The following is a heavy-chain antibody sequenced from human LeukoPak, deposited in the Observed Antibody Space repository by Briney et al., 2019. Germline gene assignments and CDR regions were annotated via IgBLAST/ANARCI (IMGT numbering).Heavy chain of an antibody. CDR3: ARIRHYYDFWSGPYNWFDP. CDR2: INHSGSA. J-gene: IGHJ5*02. Sequence: SETLSLTCTVSGGSFSGYYCTWIRQPPGKGLEWIGEINHSGSANYNPSLKSRVTISVDTSKNQFSLKLSSVTAADTAVYYCARIRHYYDFWSGPYNWFDPWGQGTLVTVSS. CDR1: GGSFSGYY. V-gene: IGHV4-34*01. D-gene: IGHD3-3*01.